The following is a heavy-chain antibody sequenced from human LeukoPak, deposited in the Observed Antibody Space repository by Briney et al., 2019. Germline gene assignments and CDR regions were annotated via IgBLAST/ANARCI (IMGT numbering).Heavy chain of an antibody. D-gene: IGHD5-12*01. V-gene: IGHV3-49*03. Sequence: GRSLRLSCTASGFTFGDYAMSWFRQAPGKGLEWVGFIRSKAYGGTTEYAASVEGRFTISRDDSKSIAYLQMNSLRAEDTAVYHCARGGGGYVGFDYWGQGTLVTVSS. CDR2: IRSKAYGGTT. CDR3: ARGGGGYVGFDY. J-gene: IGHJ4*02. CDR1: GFTFGDYA.